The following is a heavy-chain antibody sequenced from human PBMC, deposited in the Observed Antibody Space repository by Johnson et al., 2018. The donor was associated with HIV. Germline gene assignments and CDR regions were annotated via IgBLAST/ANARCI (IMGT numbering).Heavy chain of an antibody. CDR3: AREREDYGLDI. CDR2: IYSAGSI. D-gene: IGHD4/OR15-4a*01. V-gene: IGHV3-53*01. J-gene: IGHJ3*02. Sequence: VQLVESGGGLIQPGGSLRLSCATSGFNVSSNYMSWVRQAPGKGLEWVSVIYSAGSIYYVDSVKGRFTISRDNAKNSLYLQMNSLRAEDTAVYYCAREREDYGLDIWGQGTMVTVSS. CDR1: GFNVSSNY.